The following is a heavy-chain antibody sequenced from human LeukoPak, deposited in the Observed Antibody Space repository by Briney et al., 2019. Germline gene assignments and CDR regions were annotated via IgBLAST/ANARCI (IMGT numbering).Heavy chain of an antibody. D-gene: IGHD2-2*02. CDR1: GFTFSSYA. J-gene: IGHJ4*02. CDR3: ANGRTAYCSSTSCYTSDY. V-gene: IGHV3-23*01. Sequence: GGSLRLSCAASGFTFSSYAMSWVRQAPGKGLEWVSAISGSGGSTYYADSVKGRFTISRDNSKNTLYLQMNSLRAEDTAVYYCANGRTAYCSSTSCYTSDYWGQGTLVTVSS. CDR2: ISGSGGST.